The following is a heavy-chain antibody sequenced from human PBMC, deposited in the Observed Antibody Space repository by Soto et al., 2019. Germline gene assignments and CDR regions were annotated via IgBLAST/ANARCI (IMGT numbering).Heavy chain of an antibody. CDR1: GGSFSGYY. Sequence: ETLSLTCAVYGGSFSGYYWSWIRQPPGKGLEWIGEINHSGSTNYNPSLKSRVTISVDTSKNQFSLKLSSVTAADTAVYYCASSRPGRGVVVVAATPPRNYGMDVWGQGTTVTVSS. V-gene: IGHV4-34*01. CDR2: INHSGST. J-gene: IGHJ6*02. CDR3: ASSRPGRGVVVVAATPPRNYGMDV. D-gene: IGHD2-15*01.